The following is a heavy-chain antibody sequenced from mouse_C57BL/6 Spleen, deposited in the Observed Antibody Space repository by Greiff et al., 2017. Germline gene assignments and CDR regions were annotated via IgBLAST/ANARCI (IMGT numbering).Heavy chain of an antibody. CDR3: AREGPNWDGGFAY. D-gene: IGHD4-1*01. Sequence: QVQLQQSGAELVKPGASVKLSCKASGYTFTSYWMHWVKQRPGQGLEWIGMIHPNSGSTNYNEKFKSKATLTVDKSSSTAYMQLSSLTSEDSAVYHCAREGPNWDGGFAYWGQGTLVTVSA. CDR2: IHPNSGST. J-gene: IGHJ3*01. V-gene: IGHV1-64*01. CDR1: GYTFTSYW.